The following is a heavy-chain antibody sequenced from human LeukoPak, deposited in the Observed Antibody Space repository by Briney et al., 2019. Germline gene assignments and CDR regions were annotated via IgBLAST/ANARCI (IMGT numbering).Heavy chain of an antibody. CDR2: MNPNSGNT. Sequence: ASVKVSCKASEYTFTSYDINWVRQATGQGLEWMGWMNPNSGNTGYAQKFQGRVTMTRNTSISTAYMELSSLRSEDTAVYYCARAGEGLSDLGVDYWGQGTLVTVSS. D-gene: IGHD3-3*01. CDR3: ARAGEGLSDLGVDY. J-gene: IGHJ4*02. V-gene: IGHV1-8*01. CDR1: EYTFTSYD.